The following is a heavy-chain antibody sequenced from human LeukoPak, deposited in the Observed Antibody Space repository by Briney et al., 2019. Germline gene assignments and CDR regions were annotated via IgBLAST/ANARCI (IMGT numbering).Heavy chain of an antibody. CDR2: VSSGGGST. CDR3: VRALSSTVTTKGKFDD. V-gene: IGHV3-64D*06. J-gene: IGHJ4*02. Sequence: GGSLRLSCSASGFTFSYYAMHWVRQPPGKGLEYVSGVSSGGGSTYSADSVKGRFTISRNNSKNTLYLQMSGLRGEDTAVYYCVRALSSTVTTKGKFDDWGQGTLVTVSS. CDR1: GFTFSYYA. D-gene: IGHD4-17*01.